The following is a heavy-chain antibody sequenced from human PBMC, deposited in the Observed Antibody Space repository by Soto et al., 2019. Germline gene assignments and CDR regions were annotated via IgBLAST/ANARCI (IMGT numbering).Heavy chain of an antibody. CDR3: ARDNYGGMLDF. J-gene: IGHJ4*02. Sequence: GASVKVSCKASGYTFTSYDIYWVRQATGQGLEWMGWMNPNTGNSGYAQKFQGRVTMTSDTSISTAHMELSSLRSEDTAVYYCARDNYGGMLDFWGPGTLVTVSS. D-gene: IGHD4-17*01. V-gene: IGHV1-8*01. CDR1: GYTFTSYD. CDR2: MNPNTGNS.